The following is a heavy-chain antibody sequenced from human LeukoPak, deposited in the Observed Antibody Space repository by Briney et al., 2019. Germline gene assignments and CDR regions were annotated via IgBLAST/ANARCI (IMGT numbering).Heavy chain of an antibody. J-gene: IGHJ4*02. Sequence: GGSLRLSCAASGFTFSSYGMHWVRQAPGKGLEWVAVISYDGSNKYYADSVKGRFTISRDNSKNTLYLQMNSLRAEDTAAYYCAKIGGGSSIYYFDYWGQGTLVTVSS. V-gene: IGHV3-30*18. CDR1: GFTFSSYG. CDR2: ISYDGSNK. D-gene: IGHD6-13*01. CDR3: AKIGGGSSIYYFDY.